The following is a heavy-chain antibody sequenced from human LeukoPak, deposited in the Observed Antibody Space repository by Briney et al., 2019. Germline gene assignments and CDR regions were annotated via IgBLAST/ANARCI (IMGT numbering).Heavy chain of an antibody. D-gene: IGHD3-16*01. CDR1: GFTFDDYA. V-gene: IGHV3-9*01. CDR2: ISWNSNSI. CDR3: AKDYYSSTLGGFDY. J-gene: IGHJ4*02. Sequence: PGGSLRLSCAASGFTFDDYAMHWVRQAPGKGLEWVSGISWNSNSIGYADSVKGRFTISRDNAKKTLYLLMNSLRAEDTALYYCAKDYYSSTLGGFDYWGQGTLVTVSS.